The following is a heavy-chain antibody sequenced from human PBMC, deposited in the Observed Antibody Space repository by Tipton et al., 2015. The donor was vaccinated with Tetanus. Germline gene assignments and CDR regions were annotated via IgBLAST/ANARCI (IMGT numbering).Heavy chain of an antibody. Sequence: VQLVQSGGEVKKPGESLKISCKGSGYIFNNYWIGWVRQKPGKGLEWMGIIYPGGSDTRYSPSFQGQVTISVDKSINTAYLQWSSLKASDTSMFYCARAHCTDGVCNFDFWGQGALVTVAS. CDR2: IYPGGSDT. V-gene: IGHV5-51*01. J-gene: IGHJ4*02. CDR1: GYIFNNYW. CDR3: ARAHCTDGVCNFDF. D-gene: IGHD2-8*01.